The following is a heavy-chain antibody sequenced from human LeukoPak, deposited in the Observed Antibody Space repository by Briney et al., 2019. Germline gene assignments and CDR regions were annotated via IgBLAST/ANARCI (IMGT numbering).Heavy chain of an antibody. Sequence: SGPTLVNPTQTLTLTCTFSGFSLSTSGVGVGWIRQPPGKALEWLALIYWNDDKRYSPSLKSRLTITKDTSKNQVVLTMTNMDPVDTATYYCAHSYKQYYYDSSGSAFDIWGQGTMVTVSS. D-gene: IGHD3-22*01. CDR3: AHSYKQYYYDSSGSAFDI. CDR2: IYWNDDK. CDR1: GFSLSTSGVG. J-gene: IGHJ3*02. V-gene: IGHV2-5*01.